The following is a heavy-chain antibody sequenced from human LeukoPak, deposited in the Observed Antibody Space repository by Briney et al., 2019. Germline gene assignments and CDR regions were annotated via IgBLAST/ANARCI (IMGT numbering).Heavy chain of an antibody. Sequence: SETLSLTCAVNGGSFSGYYWSWIRQPPGKGLEWIGEINHSGSTNYNPSLKSRVTISVDTSKDQFSLKLSSVTAADTAVYYCARGRYSSSWVNWFDPWGQGTLVTVSS. CDR2: INHSGST. V-gene: IGHV4-34*01. CDR3: ARGRYSSSWVNWFDP. CDR1: GGSFSGYY. D-gene: IGHD6-13*01. J-gene: IGHJ5*02.